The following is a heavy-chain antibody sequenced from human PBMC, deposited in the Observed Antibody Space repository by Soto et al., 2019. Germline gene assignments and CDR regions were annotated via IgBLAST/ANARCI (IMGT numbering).Heavy chain of an antibody. J-gene: IGHJ4*02. CDR2: IYYSGST. Sequence: SETLSLTCTVSGGSISSSSYYWGWIRQPPGKGLEWIGSIYYSGSTYYNPSLKSRVTISVDTSKNQFSLKLSSVTAADTAVYYCASIAARASAYWGQGTLVTVSS. V-gene: IGHV4-39*01. CDR3: ASIAARASAY. CDR1: GGSISSSSYY. D-gene: IGHD6-6*01.